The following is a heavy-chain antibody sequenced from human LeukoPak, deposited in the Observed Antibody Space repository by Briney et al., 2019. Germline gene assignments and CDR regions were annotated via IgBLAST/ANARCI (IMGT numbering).Heavy chain of an antibody. V-gene: IGHV4-34*01. D-gene: IGHD2-2*01. Sequence: SETLSLTWAAYGGSFGGFYWTWIRQSPDKGLEWIGEINHSGGINYNPSLKSRATISLDTSKNQFSLKLSSVTATDTALYYCASDSRSSISYYWGQGTLVTVSS. CDR3: ASDSRSSISYY. J-gene: IGHJ4*02. CDR2: INHSGGI. CDR1: GGSFGGFY.